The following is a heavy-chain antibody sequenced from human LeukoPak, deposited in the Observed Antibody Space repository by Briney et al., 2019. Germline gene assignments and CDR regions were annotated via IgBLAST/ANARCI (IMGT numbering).Heavy chain of an antibody. CDR1: GFTFSNYD. Sequence: GGSLRLSCAASGFTFSNYDMHWVRQAPGKGLEWVAVIWFDGSNKFYADSVKGRFTISRDNSKNTLYLLMNSLRAEDTAVYYCASSAGALIDCWGQGTLVIVSS. CDR2: IWFDGSNK. J-gene: IGHJ4*02. D-gene: IGHD6-19*01. CDR3: ASSAGALIDC. V-gene: IGHV3-33*01.